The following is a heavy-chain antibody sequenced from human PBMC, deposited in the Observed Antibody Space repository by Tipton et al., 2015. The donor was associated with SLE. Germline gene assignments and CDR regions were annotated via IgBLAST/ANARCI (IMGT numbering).Heavy chain of an antibody. Sequence: TLSLTCTVSGGSISSYYWSWIRQTPGKRLEWIGHVHSSGNTYYNPSLKSRVSISVDTSKNQFSLKLNSVTPADTAVYYCARPLIGGSPGFFESWGQGPLVTVSS. CDR2: VHSSGNT. V-gene: IGHV4-59*12. CDR1: GGSISSYY. D-gene: IGHD2-15*01. CDR3: ARPLIGGSPGFFES. J-gene: IGHJ4*02.